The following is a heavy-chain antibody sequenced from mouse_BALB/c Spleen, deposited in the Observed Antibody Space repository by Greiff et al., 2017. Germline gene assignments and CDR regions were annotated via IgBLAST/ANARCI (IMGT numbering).Heavy chain of an antibody. D-gene: IGHD1-1*01. J-gene: IGHJ3*01. CDR2: IYPGSGST. V-gene: IGHV1S22*01. Sequence: LQQPGSELVRPGASVKLSCKASGYTFTSYWMHWVKQRHGQGLEWIGNIYPGSGSTNYDEKFKSKGTLTVDTSSSTAYMHLSSLTSEDSAVYFCTRGSSYEAWFAYWGQGTLVTVSA. CDR1: GYTFTSYW. CDR3: TRGSSYEAWFAY.